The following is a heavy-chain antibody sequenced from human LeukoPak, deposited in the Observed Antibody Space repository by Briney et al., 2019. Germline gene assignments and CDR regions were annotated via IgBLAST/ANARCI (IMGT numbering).Heavy chain of an antibody. D-gene: IGHD2-15*01. CDR3: AKGGYCSGGSCYNWFDP. J-gene: IGHJ5*02. V-gene: IGHV3-23*01. Sequence: GGSLRLSCAASGFTFSSYAMSWVRQAPGKGLEGVSAISGSGGSTYFADTVKGRFTISRDNSKNTLYLQMNSLRAEDTAVYYCAKGGYCSGGSCYNWFDPWGQGTLVTVSS. CDR2: ISGSGGST. CDR1: GFTFSSYA.